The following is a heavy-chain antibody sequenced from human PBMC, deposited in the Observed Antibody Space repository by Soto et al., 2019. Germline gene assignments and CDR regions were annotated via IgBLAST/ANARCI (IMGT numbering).Heavy chain of an antibody. CDR3: ARDRSNYQWLVHPIDY. Sequence: GASVKVSCKASGYTFTSYAMHWVRQAPGQRLEWMGWINAGNGNTKYSQKFQGRVTITRDTSASTAYMELSSLRSEDTAVYYCARDRSNYQWLVHPIDYWGQGTLVTVSS. D-gene: IGHD6-19*01. V-gene: IGHV1-3*01. CDR1: GYTFTSYA. CDR2: INAGNGNT. J-gene: IGHJ4*02.